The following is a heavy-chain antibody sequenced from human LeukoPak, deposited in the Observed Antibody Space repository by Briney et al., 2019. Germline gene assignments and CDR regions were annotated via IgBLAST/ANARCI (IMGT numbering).Heavy chain of an antibody. CDR1: GGTFSSYA. CDR2: IIPIFGTA. Sequence: SVMVSCKASGGTFSSYAISWVRQAPGQGLEWMGGIIPIFGTANYAQKFQGRVTITADKSTSTAYMELRSLRSDDTAVYYCARDGGEKYCSGGSCYGSNWFDPWGQGTLVTVSS. J-gene: IGHJ5*02. D-gene: IGHD2-15*01. V-gene: IGHV1-69*06. CDR3: ARDGGEKYCSGGSCYGSNWFDP.